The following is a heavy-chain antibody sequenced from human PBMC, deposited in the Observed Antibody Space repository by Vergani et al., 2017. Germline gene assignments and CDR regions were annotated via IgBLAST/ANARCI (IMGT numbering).Heavy chain of an antibody. CDR1: GFTFSSYA. D-gene: IGHD5-18*01. Sequence: QVQLVESGGGVVQPGRSLRLSCAASGFTFSSYAMHWVRQAPGKGLEWVAVISYDGSNKYYADSVKGRFTISRDNSKNTLYLQMNSLRAEDTAVYYCASPRGYSPLRAPRYYGMDVWGQGTTVTVSS. CDR2: ISYDGSNK. V-gene: IGHV3-30*04. CDR3: ASPRGYSPLRAPRYYGMDV. J-gene: IGHJ6*02.